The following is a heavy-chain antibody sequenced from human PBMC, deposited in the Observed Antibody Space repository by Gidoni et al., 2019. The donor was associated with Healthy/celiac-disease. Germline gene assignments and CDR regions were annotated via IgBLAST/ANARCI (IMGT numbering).Heavy chain of an antibody. J-gene: IGHJ4*02. CDR2: ISSSSSYI. CDR3: ARDWIRGAAAGAFDY. Sequence: EVQLVESGGGLVKPGGSLRLSCAASGFTFSSYSMNWVRQAPGKGLEWVSSISSSSSYIYYADSVKGRFTISRDNAKNSLYLQMNSLRAEDTAVYYCARDWIRGAAAGAFDYWGQGTLVTVSS. V-gene: IGHV3-21*01. D-gene: IGHD6-13*01. CDR1: GFTFSSYS.